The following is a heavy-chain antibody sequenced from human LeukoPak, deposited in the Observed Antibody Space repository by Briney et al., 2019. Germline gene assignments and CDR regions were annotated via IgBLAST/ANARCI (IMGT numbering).Heavy chain of an antibody. Sequence: ASVKVSCKASGYTFTNFFMHWVRQAPGQGLEWMGIINPNGGSTRYAQKFQGRVTMTRGTSTSTVYMELSSLRSEDTAVYYCARDSTGYYFDSWGQGTLVTVSS. V-gene: IGHV1-46*01. CDR1: GYTFTNFF. J-gene: IGHJ4*02. D-gene: IGHD1-14*01. CDR3: ARDSTGYYFDS. CDR2: INPNGGST.